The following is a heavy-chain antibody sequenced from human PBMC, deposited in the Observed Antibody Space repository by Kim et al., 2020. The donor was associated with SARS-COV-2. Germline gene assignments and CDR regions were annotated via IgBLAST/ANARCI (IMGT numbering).Heavy chain of an antibody. V-gene: IGHV3-11*05. CDR3: ARVRRAEMATIYYFDY. J-gene: IGHJ4*02. Sequence: SVKGRFTISRDNAKNSLYLQMNSLRAEDTAVYYCARVRRAEMATIYYFDYWGQGTLVTVSS. D-gene: IGHD5-12*01.